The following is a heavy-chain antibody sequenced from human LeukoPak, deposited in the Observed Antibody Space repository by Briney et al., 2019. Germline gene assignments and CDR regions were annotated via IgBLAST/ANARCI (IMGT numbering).Heavy chain of an antibody. V-gene: IGHV3-7*01. J-gene: IGHJ4*02. Sequence: GGSLRLSCEASGFIFSNYWMTCVRQAPGKRLEWVANIKQDVSEQYYVDSVKGRFTISRDNAKNSLYLQMNSLRTEDTAVYYCARGGGKGSFDYWGQGTLVTVSS. CDR3: ARGGGKGSFDY. CDR1: GFIFSNYW. CDR2: IKQDVSEQ.